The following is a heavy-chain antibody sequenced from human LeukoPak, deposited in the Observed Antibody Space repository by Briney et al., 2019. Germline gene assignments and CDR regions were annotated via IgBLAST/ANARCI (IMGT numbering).Heavy chain of an antibody. Sequence: SDSLSLIYTVCGGSLSCYYWSWIRQPPGKGLEWIGYIYYSGSPNYNPSLKSRVTISVNTSKNQFSLKLSSVTAADTAVYYCARGGILGTDAPYYYYMDVWGKGTTVTVSS. V-gene: IGHV4-59*07. D-gene: IGHD7-27*01. CDR1: GGSLSCYY. CDR2: IYYSGSP. CDR3: ARGGILGTDAPYYYYMDV. J-gene: IGHJ6*03.